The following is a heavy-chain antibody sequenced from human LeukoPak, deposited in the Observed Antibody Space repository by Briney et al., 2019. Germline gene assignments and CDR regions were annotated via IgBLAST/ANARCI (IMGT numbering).Heavy chain of an antibody. V-gene: IGHV1-69*05. J-gene: IGHJ4*02. D-gene: IGHD3-10*01. CDR3: ARDLPPYYYGSGSCDY. CDR1: GGTFSSYA. CDR2: IIPIFGTA. Sequence: SVKVSCKASGGTFSSYAISWVRQAPGQGLEWMGRIIPIFGTANCAQKFQGRVTITTDESTSTAYMELSSLRSEDTAVYYCARDLPPYYYGSGSCDYWGQGTLVTVSS.